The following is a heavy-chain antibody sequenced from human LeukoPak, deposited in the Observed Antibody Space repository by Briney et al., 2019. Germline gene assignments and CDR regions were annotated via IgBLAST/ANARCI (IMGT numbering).Heavy chain of an antibody. J-gene: IGHJ4*02. CDR3: AKGSTTSCYSHFDY. CDR1: GFTFNNYA. CDR2: ISGSGGNT. D-gene: IGHD2-2*01. V-gene: IGHV3-23*01. Sequence: PGGSLRLSCAASGFTFNNYAMNWVRQPPGKGLEWVSAISGSGGNTYYADSVKGRFTISRDNSKNTLYLQMNSLRAEDTAIYYCAKGSTTSCYSHFDYWGQGNLVTVSS.